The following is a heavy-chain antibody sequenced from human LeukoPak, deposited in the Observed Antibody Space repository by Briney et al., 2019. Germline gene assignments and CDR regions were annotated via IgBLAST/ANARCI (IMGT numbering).Heavy chain of an antibody. CDR2: ISSDGDST. CDR1: GFTLSSDW. J-gene: IGHJ5*02. Sequence: PGGSLRLSCAASGFTLSSDWMHWVRQVPGKGLVWLSRISSDGDSTDYAGSVKGRFTISRNNTKHPLYLQMNNVRVEDTALYYWPRVLAVAGSSILRSWGQGTLVTVSS. V-gene: IGHV3-74*01. D-gene: IGHD6-19*01. CDR3: PRVLAVAGSSILRS.